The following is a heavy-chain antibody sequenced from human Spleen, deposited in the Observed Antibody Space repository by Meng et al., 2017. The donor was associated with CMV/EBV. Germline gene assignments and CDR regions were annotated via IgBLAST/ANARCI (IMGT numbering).Heavy chain of an antibody. CDR3: AREGIYGFDY. D-gene: IGHD3-10*01. Sequence: GESLKISCAASGFTFSSYWMSWVRQAPGKGLEWVANIRQDGSEKYYVDSVKGRFTISRDNAKNSLYLQMNSLRAEDTAVYYCAREGIYGFDYWGQGTLVTVSS. CDR2: IRQDGSEK. J-gene: IGHJ4*02. V-gene: IGHV3-7*01. CDR1: GFTFSSYW.